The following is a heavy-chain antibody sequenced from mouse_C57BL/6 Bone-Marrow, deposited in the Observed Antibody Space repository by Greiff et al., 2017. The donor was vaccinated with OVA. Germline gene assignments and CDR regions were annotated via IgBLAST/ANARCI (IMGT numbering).Heavy chain of an antibody. CDR2: IRNKANGYTT. D-gene: IGHD1-1*01. Sequence: VQLKESGGGLVQPGGSLSLSCAASGFTFTDYYMSWVRQPPGKALEWLGFIRNKANGYTTEYSASVKGRFTISRDNSQSILYLQMNALRAEDSATYYCASYYYGSSSYYFDYWGQGTTLTVSS. V-gene: IGHV7-3*01. CDR1: GFTFTDYY. CDR3: ASYYYGSSSYYFDY. J-gene: IGHJ2*01.